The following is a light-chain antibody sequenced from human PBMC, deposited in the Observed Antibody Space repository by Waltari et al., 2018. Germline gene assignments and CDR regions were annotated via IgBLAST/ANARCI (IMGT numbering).Light chain of an antibody. Sequence: DIQMTQSPSSLSASVGDRVTITCRASQNIANYLDWYQQKPGTAPELLIYAASNLHGGVPSRFTGSGSGTYFTLTISSVQPEDLATYYCQQSYSTPRTFGQGTKLDI. CDR2: AAS. CDR1: QNIANY. CDR3: QQSYSTPRT. V-gene: IGKV1-39*01. J-gene: IGKJ2*01.